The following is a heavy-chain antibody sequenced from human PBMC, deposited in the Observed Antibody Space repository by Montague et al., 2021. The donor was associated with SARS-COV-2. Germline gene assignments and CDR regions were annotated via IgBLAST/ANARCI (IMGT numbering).Heavy chain of an antibody. V-gene: IGHV3-48*03. J-gene: IGHJ4*02. CDR2: ISYSGGIT. CDR1: GFPFSSYE. Sequence: SLSLSFSASGFPFSSYEMSWVRQAPGKGLEWLSSISYSGGITNYADSVRGRFTISRDFAKNSLYLQMNSLRAEDTAVYYCVREGSGWFFDYWGQGALVTVSS. CDR3: VREGSGWFFDY. D-gene: IGHD2-15*01.